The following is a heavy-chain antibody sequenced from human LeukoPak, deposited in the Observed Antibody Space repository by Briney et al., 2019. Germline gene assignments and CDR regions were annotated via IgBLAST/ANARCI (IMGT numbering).Heavy chain of an antibody. J-gene: IGHJ4*02. D-gene: IGHD6-19*01. Sequence: GGSLRLSCAASGFTVSSNYMSWVRQAPGKGLEWVSVIYSGGSTYYADSVKGRFTISRDNSKNTLYLQMNSLRAEDTAVYYCARDLGTVAGTGYWGQGTLVTVSS. CDR2: IYSGGST. V-gene: IGHV3-53*01. CDR3: ARDLGTVAGTGY. CDR1: GFTVSSNY.